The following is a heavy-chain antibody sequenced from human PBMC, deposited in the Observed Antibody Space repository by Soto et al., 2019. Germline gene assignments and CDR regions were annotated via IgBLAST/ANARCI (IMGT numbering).Heavy chain of an antibody. CDR2: ISGSGGST. V-gene: IGHV3-23*01. J-gene: IGHJ4*02. D-gene: IGHD5-18*01. Sequence: GGSLRLSCAASGFTFSSYAMSWVRQAPGKGLEWVSAISGSGGSTYYADSVKGRFTISRDNSKNTLYLQMNSLRAEDTAVYYCAKSRWSYGNNGAYGYWGQGTLVTVSS. CDR1: GFTFSSYA. CDR3: AKSRWSYGNNGAYGY.